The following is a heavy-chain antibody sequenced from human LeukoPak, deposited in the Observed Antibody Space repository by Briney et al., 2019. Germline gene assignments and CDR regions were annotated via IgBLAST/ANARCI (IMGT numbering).Heavy chain of an antibody. V-gene: IGHV4-38-2*02. Sequence: SETLSLTCTVSGYSISSGYYWGWIRQPPGKGLEWIGSIYHSGSTYYNPSLKSRVTISVDTSKNQFSLKLSSVTAADTAVYYCAGRHGSGSYGWFDPWGQGTLVTVSS. CDR1: GYSISSGYY. D-gene: IGHD3-10*01. J-gene: IGHJ5*02. CDR3: AGRHGSGSYGWFDP. CDR2: IYHSGST.